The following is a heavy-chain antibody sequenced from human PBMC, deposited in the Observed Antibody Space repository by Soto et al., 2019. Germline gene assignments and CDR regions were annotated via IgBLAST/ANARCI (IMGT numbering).Heavy chain of an antibody. CDR1: GDSFTSYW. V-gene: IGHV5-51*01. CDR2: IYPGDSDT. D-gene: IGHD2-2*01. Sequence: PGESLKISCKGSGDSFTSYWIGWVRQMPGKGLEWMGIIYPGDSDTRYSPSSQGQVTISADKSISTAYLQWSSLKASDTAMYYCARPQGYCSSTSCYKDAFDIWGQGTMVTVSS. CDR3: ARPQGYCSSTSCYKDAFDI. J-gene: IGHJ3*02.